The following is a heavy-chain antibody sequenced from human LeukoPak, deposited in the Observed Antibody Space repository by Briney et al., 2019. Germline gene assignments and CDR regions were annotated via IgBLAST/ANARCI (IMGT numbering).Heavy chain of an antibody. J-gene: IGHJ4*02. CDR2: INSDGRST. CDR3: ARDPALARRPNKN. D-gene: IGHD1/OR15-1a*01. CDR1: GFTFSSYW. Sequence: PGGSLRLSCAACGFTFSSYWMHWLPQAPGKGRVWVSSINSDGRSTSYEDSVKGGFTISRDNAKNTMYLKMNSLRAEETALYYCARDPALARRPNKNWGQGTLVTVSS. V-gene: IGHV3-74*01.